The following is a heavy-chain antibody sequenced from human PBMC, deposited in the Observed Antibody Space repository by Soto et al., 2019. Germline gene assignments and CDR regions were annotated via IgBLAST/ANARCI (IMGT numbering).Heavy chain of an antibody. CDR2: IWYDGSNK. V-gene: IGHV3-33*01. J-gene: IGHJ4*02. D-gene: IGHD3-3*01. CDR1: GFTFSSYG. Sequence: GGSLRLSCGASGFTFSSYGMHWVRQAPGKGLEWVAVIWYDGSNKYYADSVKGRFTISRDNSKNTLYLQMNSLRAEDTAVYYCARAGPTPYYDFWSGYKGGLDYWGQGTLVTVSS. CDR3: ARAGPTPYYDFWSGYKGGLDY.